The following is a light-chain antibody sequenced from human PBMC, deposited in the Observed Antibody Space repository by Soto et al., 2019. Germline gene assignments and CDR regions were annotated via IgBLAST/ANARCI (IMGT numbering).Light chain of an antibody. CDR1: STDVGGYTY. CDR2: EVS. Sequence: QSVLTQPASVSGSPGQSITISCTGSSTDVGGYTYVSWYQQFPGKPPKLMIYEVSNRPSGVSNRFSGSKSGNTAPLTISGLQAEDEADYYCSSYTSGSTLVFGGGTKLTVL. CDR3: SSYTSGSTLV. V-gene: IGLV2-14*03. J-gene: IGLJ3*02.